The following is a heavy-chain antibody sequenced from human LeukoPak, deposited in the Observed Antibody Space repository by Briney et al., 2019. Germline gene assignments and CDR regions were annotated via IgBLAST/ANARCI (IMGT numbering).Heavy chain of an antibody. CDR1: GYTFSDYD. V-gene: IGHV1-8*01. Sequence: ASVTVSCTASGYTFSDYDGNWVRQAAGQGLEWMGWMNPITGSTGYVQKFRGRIIMTRDTSITTAFMELTSLTSDDTAIYYCARVKRFPAVWFDPWGQGTLVSVSS. CDR2: MNPITGST. CDR3: ARVKRFPAVWFDP. J-gene: IGHJ5*02. D-gene: IGHD6-25*01.